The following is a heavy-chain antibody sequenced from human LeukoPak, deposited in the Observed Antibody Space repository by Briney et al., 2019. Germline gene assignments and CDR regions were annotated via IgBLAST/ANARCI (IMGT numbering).Heavy chain of an antibody. V-gene: IGHV5-51*01. Sequence: GESLKISCKGSGYSFTSYWVAWVRQMPGKGLEWMGFIYPGDSDTRYSPSFQGQVTISADKSISTAYLQWRSLKASDTAMYYCARLRKVRGVIGGGADYWGQGTLVTVSS. CDR3: ARLRKVRGVIGGGADY. CDR2: IYPGDSDT. CDR1: GYSFTSYW. D-gene: IGHD3-10*01. J-gene: IGHJ4*02.